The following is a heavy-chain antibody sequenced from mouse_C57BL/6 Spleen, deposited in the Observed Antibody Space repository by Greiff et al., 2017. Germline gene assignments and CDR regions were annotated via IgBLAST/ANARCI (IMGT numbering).Heavy chain of an antibody. D-gene: IGHD1-1*01. CDR2: IDPETGGT. CDR3: TRGDYGSPFAY. CDR1: GYTFTDYE. Sequence: VQLQQSGAELVRPGASVTLSCKASGYTFTDYEMHWVKQTPVHGLEWIGAIDPETGGTAYNQKFKGKAILTADKSSSTAYMELRSLTSEDSALYYCTRGDYGSPFAYWGQGTLVTVSA. J-gene: IGHJ3*01. V-gene: IGHV1-15*01.